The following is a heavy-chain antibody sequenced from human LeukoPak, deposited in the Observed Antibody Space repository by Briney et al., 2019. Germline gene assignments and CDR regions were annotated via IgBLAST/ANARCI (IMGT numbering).Heavy chain of an antibody. D-gene: IGHD3-10*01. CDR2: IRYDGGNK. V-gene: IGHV3-30*02. J-gene: IGHJ4*02. CDR3: AGVHVTVGSFY. Sequence: PGGSLRLSCAASGFTFSGYGMHWVRQAPGKGLEWVTYIRYDGGNKYYADSVKGRFTISRDNSKNTLYLQMDSLTTEDTAVYYCAGVHVTVGSFYWGQGTLVTVSS. CDR1: GFTFSGYG.